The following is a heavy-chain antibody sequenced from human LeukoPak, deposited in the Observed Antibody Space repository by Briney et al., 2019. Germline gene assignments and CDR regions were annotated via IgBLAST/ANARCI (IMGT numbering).Heavy chain of an antibody. Sequence: ASVKVSCKASGGTFSSYAISWVRQAPGQGLEWMGRIIPILGIANYAQKFQGRVTITADKSTSTAYMELSSLRSEDTAVYYCVRSDYGGNFDYWGQGTLVTVSS. D-gene: IGHD4-23*01. J-gene: IGHJ4*02. V-gene: IGHV1-69*04. CDR2: IIPILGIA. CDR3: VRSDYGGNFDY. CDR1: GGTFSSYA.